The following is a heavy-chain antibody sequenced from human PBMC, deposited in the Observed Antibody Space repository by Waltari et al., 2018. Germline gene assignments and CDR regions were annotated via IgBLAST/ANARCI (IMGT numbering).Heavy chain of an antibody. J-gene: IGHJ4*02. V-gene: IGHV3-30*02. Sequence: QVNLVESGGGVVQPGGSLRLSCATSGFTFSNFGMHWVRQAPGKGLGWVALIGFEGSDKFYADSVRGRFTISRDNSARTLYLDMDSLRLDDTAMYYCAKDAFGNTYLDFWGQGTLVTVSS. CDR2: IGFEGSDK. CDR3: AKDAFGNTYLDF. CDR1: GFTFSNFG. D-gene: IGHD2-2*02.